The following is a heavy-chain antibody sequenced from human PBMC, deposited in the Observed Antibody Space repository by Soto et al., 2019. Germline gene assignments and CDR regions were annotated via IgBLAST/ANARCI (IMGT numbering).Heavy chain of an antibody. V-gene: IGHV3-23*01. CDR3: ARDLWWYLH. J-gene: IGHJ4*02. CDR2: ISAGSEGA. Sequence: EVQLLEWGGGLVQPGGALRLSCAASGFTFSSHAMSWVRQAPGKGLEWISSISAGSEGAYYADSVKGRFTISRDNSNNTLYLQMNSLRAEDTAVYYCARDLWWYLHWGQGTLVTVSS. D-gene: IGHD2-15*01. CDR1: GFTFSSHA.